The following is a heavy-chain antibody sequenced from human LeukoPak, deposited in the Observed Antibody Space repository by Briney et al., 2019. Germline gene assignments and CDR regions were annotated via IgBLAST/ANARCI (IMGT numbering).Heavy chain of an antibody. J-gene: IGHJ4*02. Sequence: GGSLRLCCAASGFTFSSYAMSWVRQAPGKGLEWVSAISGSGGSTYYADSVKGRFTISRDNSKNTLYLQMNCLRAEDTAVYYCAKDGFLLALVSHWGQGTLVTVSS. CDR3: AKDGFLLALVSH. CDR2: ISGSGGST. CDR1: GFTFSSYA. V-gene: IGHV3-23*01. D-gene: IGHD3-10*01.